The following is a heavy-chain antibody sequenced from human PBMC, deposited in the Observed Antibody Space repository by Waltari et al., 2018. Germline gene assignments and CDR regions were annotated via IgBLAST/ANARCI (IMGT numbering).Heavy chain of an antibody. CDR3: ARDSIYSGFYSYNYGMDV. CDR2: IKNDGSQT. J-gene: IGHJ6*01. D-gene: IGHD5-12*01. V-gene: IGHV3-7*01. CDR1: GFSFNTYW. Sequence: EVQLLESGGGWVQVGGSLRLSCAASGFSFNTYWMTWVRQAPGKGREWVANIKNDGSQTYYGDSVKGRFTISRDNAVNSLYLQMHSLRAEDTAVYYCARDSIYSGFYSYNYGMDVWGQGTTVTVSS.